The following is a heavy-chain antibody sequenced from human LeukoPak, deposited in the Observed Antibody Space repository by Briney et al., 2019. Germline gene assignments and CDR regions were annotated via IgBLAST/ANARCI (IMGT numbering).Heavy chain of an antibody. CDR1: GGTFSSYA. CDR3: ARAEGGLYYYGGRQYDAFDI. J-gene: IGHJ3*02. D-gene: IGHD3-10*01. V-gene: IGHV1-69*06. Sequence: GASVKVSCKASGGTFSSYAISWVRQAPGQGLEWMGGIIPIFGTANYAQKFQGRVTITADKSTSTAYMELSSLRSEDTAVYYCARAEGGLYYYGGRQYDAFDIWGQGTMVTVSS. CDR2: IIPIFGTA.